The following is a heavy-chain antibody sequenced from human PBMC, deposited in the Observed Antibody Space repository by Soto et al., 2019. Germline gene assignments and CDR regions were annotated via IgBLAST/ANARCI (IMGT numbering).Heavy chain of an antibody. CDR2: ISYDGSNK. J-gene: IGHJ3*02. CDR1: GFTFSSYG. CDR3: AKEVRDYVWGSYRYLQGDAFDI. V-gene: IGHV3-30*18. Sequence: QVQLVESGGGVVQPGRSLRLSCAASGFTFSSYGMHWVRQAPGKGLEWVAVISYDGSNKYYADSVKGRFTISRDNSKNTLYLQMNSLRAQDTAVYYCAKEVRDYVWGSYRYLQGDAFDIWGQGTMVNVSP. D-gene: IGHD3-16*02.